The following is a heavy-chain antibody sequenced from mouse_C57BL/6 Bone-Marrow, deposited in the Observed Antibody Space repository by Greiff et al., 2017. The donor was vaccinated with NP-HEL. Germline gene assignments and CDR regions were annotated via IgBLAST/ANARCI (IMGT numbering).Heavy chain of an antibody. J-gene: IGHJ3*01. Sequence: VQLQQSGPGLVKPSQSLSLTCSVTGYSITSCYYWNWIRQFPGNKLEWMGYISYDGSNNYNPSLKNRISITRDTSKNQFFLKLNSVTTEDTATYYCERGEIYSNSPWFAYWGQGTLVTVSA. CDR2: ISYDGSN. CDR1: GYSITSCYY. CDR3: ERGEIYSNSPWFAY. D-gene: IGHD2-5*01. V-gene: IGHV3-6*01.